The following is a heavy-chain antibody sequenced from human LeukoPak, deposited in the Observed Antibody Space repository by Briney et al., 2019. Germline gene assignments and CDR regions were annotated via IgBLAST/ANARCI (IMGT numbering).Heavy chain of an antibody. V-gene: IGHV3-9*01. J-gene: IGHJ4*02. CDR2: ISWNSGSI. D-gene: IGHD5-18*01. Sequence: PGGSLRLSCAASGFTFDDYAMHWVRQAPGKGLEWVSGISWNSGSIGYADSVKGRFTISRDNAKNSLYLQMNSLRAEDTAVYYCAKSGYNYGGDDHWGQGTLVTVSS. CDR1: GFTFDDYA. CDR3: AKSGYNYGGDDH.